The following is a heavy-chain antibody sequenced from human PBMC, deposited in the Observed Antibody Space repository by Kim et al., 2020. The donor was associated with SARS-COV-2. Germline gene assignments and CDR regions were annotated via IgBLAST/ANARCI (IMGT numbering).Heavy chain of an antibody. V-gene: IGHV1-69*13. D-gene: IGHD2-8*01. CDR3: ARVVAPLGCTNGVCYSDYYYYYYGMDV. Sequence: SVKVSCKASGGTFSSYAISWVRQAPGQGLEWMGGIIPIFGTANYAQKFQGRVTITADESTSTAYMELSSLRSEDTAVYYCARVVAPLGCTNGVCYSDYYYYYYGMDVWGQGTTVTVSS. CDR1: GGTFSSYA. J-gene: IGHJ6*02. CDR2: IIPIFGTA.